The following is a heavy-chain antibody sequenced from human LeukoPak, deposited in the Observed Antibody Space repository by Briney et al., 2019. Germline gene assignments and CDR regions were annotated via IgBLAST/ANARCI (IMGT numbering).Heavy chain of an antibody. V-gene: IGHV4-59*01. D-gene: IGHD3-3*01. CDR1: GGSISSYY. CDR3: ARFNDFWSGYYDDAFDI. CDR2: IYYSGST. J-gene: IGHJ3*02. Sequence: PSETLSHTCTVSGGSISSYYWSWIRQPPGKGLEWIGYIYYSGSTNYNPSLKSRVTISVDTSKNQFSLKLSSVTAADTAVYYCARFNDFWSGYYDDAFDIWGQGTMVTVSS.